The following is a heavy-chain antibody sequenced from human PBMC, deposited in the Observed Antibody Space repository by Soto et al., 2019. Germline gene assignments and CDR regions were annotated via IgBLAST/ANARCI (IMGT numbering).Heavy chain of an antibody. V-gene: IGHV4-34*02. D-gene: IGHD2-21*01. CDR2: VTHSGST. Sequence: QVHLQQWGAGLLKPSETLSLTCGVYGGSLRGSYWSWIRLPPGKALEWLGKVTHSGSTTFNPSLKSRVSVSVDTSDNQFSLKLTSVTAADTAVYYCARGHIPVYGPVPDYFDSWGQGTLVTVSS. J-gene: IGHJ4*02. CDR1: GGSLRGSY. CDR3: ARGHIPVYGPVPDYFDS.